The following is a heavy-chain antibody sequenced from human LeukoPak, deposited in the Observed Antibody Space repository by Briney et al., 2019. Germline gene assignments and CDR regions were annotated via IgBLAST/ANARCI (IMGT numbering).Heavy chain of an antibody. CDR3: ARDDRRWLQIDY. CDR1: GGSISSSSYY. CDR2: IYYSGST. J-gene: IGHJ4*02. D-gene: IGHD5-24*01. Sequence: PSETLSLTCTVSGGSISSSSYYWGWIRQPPGKGLEWIGSIYYSGSTYYNPSLKSRVTISVDTSKNQFSLKLSSVTAADTAVYYCARDDRRWLQIDYWGQGTLVTVSS. V-gene: IGHV4-39*07.